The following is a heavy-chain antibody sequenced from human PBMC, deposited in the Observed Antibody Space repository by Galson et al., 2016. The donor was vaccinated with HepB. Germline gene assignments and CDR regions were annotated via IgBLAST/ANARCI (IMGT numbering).Heavy chain of an antibody. CDR1: GGTFSSYT. CDR2: IIPIYGTT. D-gene: IGHD2-2*01. V-gene: IGHV1-69*13. CDR3: ARDLALYCSNNSTHCYRGLDS. J-gene: IGHJ5*01. Sequence: SVKVSCKASGGTFSSYTISWVRQAPGQGLEWMGGIIPIYGTTNFAQKFQGRVTITADESMTTAYMELSSLRSDGTAVYYCARDLALYCSNNSTHCYRGLDSWGQGTLVTVSS.